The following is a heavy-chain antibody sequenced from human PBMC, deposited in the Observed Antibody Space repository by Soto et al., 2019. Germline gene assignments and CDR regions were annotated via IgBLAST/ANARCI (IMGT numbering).Heavy chain of an antibody. V-gene: IGHV4-59*08. CDR3: ARHYYYGSGSSDV. Sequence: PSETLSLTCTVSGGSISSSYWSWIRQPPGKGLEWIGYIYDSGSTYYNSSLKSRVTMSVDTSKNQFSLKLSSVTAADTAVYYCARHYYYGSGSSDVWGQGTTVTVSS. CDR2: IYDSGST. CDR1: GGSISSSY. J-gene: IGHJ6*02. D-gene: IGHD3-10*01.